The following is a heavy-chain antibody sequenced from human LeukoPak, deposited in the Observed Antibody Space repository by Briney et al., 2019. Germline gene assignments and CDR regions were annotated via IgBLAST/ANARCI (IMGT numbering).Heavy chain of an antibody. V-gene: IGHV4-59*01. J-gene: IGHJ6*02. CDR2: IYYIGST. Sequence: DPSETLSLTCTVSGDSINSYYWNWIRQPPGKGLEWIGYIYYIGSTNYNPSLKSRVTISVDTSKNQFSLKLSSVTAADTAVYYCARDLTGGSGMDVWGQGTTVTVSS. CDR3: ARDLTGGSGMDV. D-gene: IGHD1-26*01. CDR1: GDSINSYY.